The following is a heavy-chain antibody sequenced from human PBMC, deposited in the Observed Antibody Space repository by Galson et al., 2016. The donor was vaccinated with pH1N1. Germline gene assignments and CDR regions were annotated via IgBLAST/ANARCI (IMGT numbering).Heavy chain of an antibody. J-gene: IGHJ5*02. D-gene: IGHD3-10*01. CDR2: ISYDGSKK. Sequence: SLRPSCAASGFTFTSYAMHWVRQAPGKGLEWVAVISYDGSKKYYADSVKGRFTISRDNSKNTLYLQMNSLRAEDTAVYYCAKPIYGSGGFDPWGQGTLVTVSS. CDR1: GFTFTSYA. V-gene: IGHV3-30*18. CDR3: AKPIYGSGGFDP.